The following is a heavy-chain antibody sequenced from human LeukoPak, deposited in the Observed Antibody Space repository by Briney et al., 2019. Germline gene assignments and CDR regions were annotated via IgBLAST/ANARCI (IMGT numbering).Heavy chain of an antibody. V-gene: IGHV3-23*01. D-gene: IGHD3-3*01. J-gene: IGHJ4*02. Sequence: GGSLRLPCAASGFTFSSYAMSWVRQAPGKGLGWVLAISGSGGSTYYADSVKGRFTISRDNSKNTLYLQMNSLRAEDTAVYYCAKVAYDFPPVGYWGQGTLVTVSS. CDR1: GFTFSSYA. CDR3: AKVAYDFPPVGY. CDR2: ISGSGGST.